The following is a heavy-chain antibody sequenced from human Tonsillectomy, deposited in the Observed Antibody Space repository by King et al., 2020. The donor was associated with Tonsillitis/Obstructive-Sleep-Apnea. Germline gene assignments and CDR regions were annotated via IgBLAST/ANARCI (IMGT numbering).Heavy chain of an antibody. CDR2: ASSSSSYI. Sequence: VQLVESGGGLVKPGGSLRLSCAASGFTFSSYSMNWVRQAPGKGLEWVSSASSSSSYIYYTDSVKGRFTISRDNAKNSLYLQMNSLRAEDTAVYYCARAKSLDMDVWGKGTTVTVSS. J-gene: IGHJ6*03. D-gene: IGHD6-6*01. CDR1: GFTFSSYS. CDR3: ARAKSLDMDV. V-gene: IGHV3-21*01.